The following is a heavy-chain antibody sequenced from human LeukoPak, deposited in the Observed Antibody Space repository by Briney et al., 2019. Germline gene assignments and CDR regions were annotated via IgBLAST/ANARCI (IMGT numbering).Heavy chain of an antibody. CDR1: GFTFSSYE. J-gene: IGHJ6*03. CDR2: ISSSGSTI. Sequence: GGSLRLSCAASGFTFSSYEMNWVRQAPGKGLEWVSYISSSGSTIYYADSVKGRFTISRDNAKNSLYLQMNSLRAEDTAVYYCARDVTRPPYYYMDVWGKGTTVTISS. V-gene: IGHV3-48*03. CDR3: ARDVTRPPYYYMDV.